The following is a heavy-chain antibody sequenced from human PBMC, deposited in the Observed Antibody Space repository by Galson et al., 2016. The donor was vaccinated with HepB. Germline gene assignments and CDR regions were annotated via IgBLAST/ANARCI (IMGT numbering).Heavy chain of an antibody. V-gene: IGHV4-39*02. J-gene: IGHJ4*02. Sequence: SLTCTVSGGSISSSHSYYWGWIRQPPGRGLGWIGTISYHGKTYYHPSLKSRVTISVDTSRNQFSLRLSSVTATDTAVYYCASDDYWGQGTLVTVSS. CDR1: GGSISSSHSYY. CDR2: ISYHGKT. CDR3: ASDDY.